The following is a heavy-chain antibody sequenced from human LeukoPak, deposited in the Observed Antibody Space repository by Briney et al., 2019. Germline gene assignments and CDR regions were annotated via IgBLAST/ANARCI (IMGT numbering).Heavy chain of an antibody. Sequence: PSETLSLTCAVSGGLITRNVWWGWVRPTPGQGLVWIGEVYQTGLTYYNPSLKSRVSMSVDLSRNQFFLSVDAVTAADTAVYYCASHYYDSPGSDAFDVWGQGTMVTISS. D-gene: IGHD3-22*01. CDR3: ASHYYDSPGSDAFDV. J-gene: IGHJ3*01. V-gene: IGHV4-4*02. CDR1: GGLITRNVW. CDR2: VYQTGLT.